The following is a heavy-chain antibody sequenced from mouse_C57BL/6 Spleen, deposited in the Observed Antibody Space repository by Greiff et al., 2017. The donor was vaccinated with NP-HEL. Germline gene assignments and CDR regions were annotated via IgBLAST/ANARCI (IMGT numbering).Heavy chain of an antibody. V-gene: IGHV1-61*01. Sequence: QVQLQQSGAELVRPGSSVKLSCKASGYTFTSYWMDWVKQRPGQGLEWIGNIYPSDSETHYNQKFKDKATLTVDKSSSTAYMQLSSLTSEDSAVYYCAREVWLRGMDYWGQGTSVTVSS. CDR1: GYTFTSYW. D-gene: IGHD2-2*01. J-gene: IGHJ4*01. CDR3: AREVWLRGMDY. CDR2: IYPSDSET.